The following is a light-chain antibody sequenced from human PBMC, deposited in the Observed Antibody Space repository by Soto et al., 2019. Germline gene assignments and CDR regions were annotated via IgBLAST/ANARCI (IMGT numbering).Light chain of an antibody. CDR1: QYVSTN. J-gene: IGKJ4*01. V-gene: IGKV3D-15*01. CDR3: QQYDTWHFT. CDR2: DIS. Sequence: ETVMTQFPSTLSVSPGDRATLSCRASQYVSTNLAWYQQQPGQPPRLLIYDISNRANGIPARFSGSGSETEVALTITSLQSEDFVVYYCQQYDTWHFTFGEGTKVEIK.